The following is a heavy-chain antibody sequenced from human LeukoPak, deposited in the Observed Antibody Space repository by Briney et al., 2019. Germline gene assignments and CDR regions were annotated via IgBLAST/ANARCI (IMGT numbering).Heavy chain of an antibody. J-gene: IGHJ4*02. CDR3: ARPGYYYGSGSSYYFDY. D-gene: IGHD3-10*01. CDR1: GYTFTSYD. CDR2: MNPNSGNT. V-gene: IGHV1-8*01. Sequence: ASVKVSCKASGYTFTSYDINWVRQATGQGLEWMGWMNPNSGNTGYAQKFQGRVTMTRNTSISTAYMELSSLRPEDTAVYYCARPGYYYGSGSSYYFDYWGQGTLVTVSS.